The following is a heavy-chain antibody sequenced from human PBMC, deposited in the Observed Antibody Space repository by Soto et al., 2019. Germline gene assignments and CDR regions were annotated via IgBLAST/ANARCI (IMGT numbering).Heavy chain of an antibody. V-gene: IGHV3-9*01. CDR1: GFTFDDYD. Sequence: DVQLVESGGGLVQPGRSLRLSCAASGFTFDDYDMHWVRRVPGKGLEWVSSISWNSNIIGYADSVKGRFTISRDNAKNSLYLQMNSLRPEDTALYYCAKGGPDGFCSGGRCYFDYWGQGTLVTVSS. D-gene: IGHD2-15*01. CDR3: AKGGPDGFCSGGRCYFDY. J-gene: IGHJ4*02. CDR2: ISWNSNII.